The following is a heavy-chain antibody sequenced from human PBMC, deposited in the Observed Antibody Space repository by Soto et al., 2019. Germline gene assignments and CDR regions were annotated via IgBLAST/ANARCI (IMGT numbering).Heavy chain of an antibody. J-gene: IGHJ4*02. CDR3: TGEVASGY. CDR2: ISRDGNTK. D-gene: IGHD2-8*02. CDR1: GFTVSTHG. V-gene: IGHV3-30*03. Sequence: QVQLVESGGGVVQPGRSRRLSCAVSGFTVSTHGMHWVRQAPGKGLEWVAVISRDGNTKYYADSVKGRFTISRDNSRNTLFLEMYSLRGDDMAVYYCTGEVASGYWGQGTLVTVSS.